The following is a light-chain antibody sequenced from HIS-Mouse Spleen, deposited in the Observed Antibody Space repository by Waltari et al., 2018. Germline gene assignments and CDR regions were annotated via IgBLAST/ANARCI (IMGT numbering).Light chain of an antibody. V-gene: IGLV3-1*01. CDR2: QYS. Sequence: SYELTQPPSVCVPPGNTASITCSGHRSGVKYSCWYQQKPGQPPVLVIYQYSTPPSGIPGRFSGSNSGNTATLTISGTQAMDEADYYCQAWDSSYSVFGGGTKLTVL. CDR3: QAWDSSYSV. J-gene: IGLJ2*01. CDR1: RSGVKY.